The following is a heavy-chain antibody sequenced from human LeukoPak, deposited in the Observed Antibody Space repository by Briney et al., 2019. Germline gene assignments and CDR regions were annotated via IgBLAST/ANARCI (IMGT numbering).Heavy chain of an antibody. CDR3: ARGYSSSWYYFDY. J-gene: IGHJ4*02. CDR2: IFYSGST. V-gene: IGHV4-39*01. D-gene: IGHD6-13*01. CDR1: GGSISSRSYY. Sequence: PSETLSLTCTVSGGSISSRSYYWGWLRQPPGKGLEWIASIFYSGSTYHNPSLKSRVTISVDTSKNQFSLKLSSVTAADTAVYYCARGYSSSWYYFDYWGQGTLVTVSS.